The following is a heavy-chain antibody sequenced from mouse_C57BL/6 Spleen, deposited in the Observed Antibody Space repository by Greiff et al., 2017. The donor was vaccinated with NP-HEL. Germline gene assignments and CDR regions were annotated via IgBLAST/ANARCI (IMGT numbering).Heavy chain of an antibody. CDR3: TRGDYGSGGFAY. D-gene: IGHD1-1*01. V-gene: IGHV14-4*01. CDR2: IDPENGDT. Sequence: VQLQQSGAELVRPGASVKLSCTASGFNIKDDYMHWVKQRPEQGLEWIGWIDPENGDTEYASKFQGKAPITADTSSNTAYLQLSSLTSEDTAVYYCTRGDYGSGGFAYWGQGTLVTVSA. J-gene: IGHJ3*01. CDR1: GFNIKDDY.